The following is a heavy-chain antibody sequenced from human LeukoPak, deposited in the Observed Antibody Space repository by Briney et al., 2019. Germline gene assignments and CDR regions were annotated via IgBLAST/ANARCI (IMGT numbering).Heavy chain of an antibody. Sequence: GGSLRLSCAASGFTFSSYAMSWVRQAPGKGLEWVSVISGSGGSTYYADSVKGRFTISRDNSKNTLYLQMNSLRAEDTAVYYCAKDSRTGIAVAGRYPFDYWGQGTLVTVSS. V-gene: IGHV3-23*01. CDR1: GFTFSSYA. D-gene: IGHD6-19*01. CDR3: AKDSRTGIAVAGRYPFDY. J-gene: IGHJ4*02. CDR2: ISGSGGST.